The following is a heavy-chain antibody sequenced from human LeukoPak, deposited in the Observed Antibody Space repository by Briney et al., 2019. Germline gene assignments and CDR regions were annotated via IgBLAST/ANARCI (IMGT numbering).Heavy chain of an antibody. CDR1: GVSISSSNSY. CDR3: ARVTSPWGYFDY. D-gene: IGHD3-16*01. V-gene: IGHV4-39*07. J-gene: IGHJ4*02. CDR2: IYYSGNT. Sequence: SETLSLTCAVSGVSISSSNSYWGWIRQPPGKGLEWIGSIYYSGNTYYNASLKSRVTISVDTSKNQFSLKLSSVTAADTAVYYCARVTSPWGYFDYWGQGTLVTVSS.